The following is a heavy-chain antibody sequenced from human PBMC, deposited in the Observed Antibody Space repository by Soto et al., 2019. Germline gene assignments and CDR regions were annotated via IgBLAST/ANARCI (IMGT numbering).Heavy chain of an antibody. D-gene: IGHD2-15*01. V-gene: IGHV3-21*01. CDR2: ISSSSSYI. CDR3: ARSLGYCSGGSCYYLGPSAFDI. Sequence: EVQLVESGGGLVKPGGSLRLSCAASGFTFSSYSMNWVRQAPGKGLEWVSSISSSSSYIYYADSVKGRFTISRDNAKNSLYLQMNSLSAEDTAVYYCARSLGYCSGGSCYYLGPSAFDIWGQGTMVTVSS. J-gene: IGHJ3*02. CDR1: GFTFSSYS.